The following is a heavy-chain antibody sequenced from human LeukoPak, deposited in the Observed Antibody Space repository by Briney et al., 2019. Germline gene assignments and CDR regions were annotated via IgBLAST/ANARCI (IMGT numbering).Heavy chain of an antibody. Sequence: GGSLRLSCAASGFTFSSYWMSWVRQAPGKGLEWVANIKQGGSEKYYVDSVKGRFTISRDNAKNSLYLQMNSLRAEDTAVYYCAREREVGDYGDAYFDYWGQGTLVTVSS. V-gene: IGHV3-7*01. CDR2: IKQGGSEK. D-gene: IGHD4-17*01. CDR3: AREREVGDYGDAYFDY. J-gene: IGHJ4*02. CDR1: GFTFSSYW.